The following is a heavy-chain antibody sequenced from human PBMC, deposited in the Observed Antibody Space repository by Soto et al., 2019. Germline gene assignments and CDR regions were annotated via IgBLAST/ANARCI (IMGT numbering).Heavy chain of an antibody. D-gene: IGHD2-2*03. Sequence: GGSLRLSCAASGFTFSSYAMSWVRQAPGKGLEWVSAISSNGGSTYYADSVKGRFTISRDNSKNTLYLQMSSLRAEDTAVYYCVKDGYCSSTSCHPNWFDPWGQGTLVTVSS. J-gene: IGHJ5*02. CDR1: GFTFSSYA. V-gene: IGHV3-64D*08. CDR2: ISSNGGST. CDR3: VKDGYCSSTSCHPNWFDP.